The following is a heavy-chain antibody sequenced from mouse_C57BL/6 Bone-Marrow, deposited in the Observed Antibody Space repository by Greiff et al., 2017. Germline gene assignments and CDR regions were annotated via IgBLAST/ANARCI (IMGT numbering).Heavy chain of an antibody. D-gene: IGHD1-1*01. CDR1: GYTFTSYW. Sequence: VQLQQPGAELVRPGTSVKLSCKASGYTFTSYWMHWVKQRPGQGLEWIGVIDPSDSYTNYNQKFKGKATLTVDPSSSTAYMQLSSLTSEDSAVYYCARPIYYYGSSLAYWGQGTLVTVSA. V-gene: IGHV1-59*01. J-gene: IGHJ3*01. CDR3: ARPIYYYGSSLAY. CDR2: IDPSDSYT.